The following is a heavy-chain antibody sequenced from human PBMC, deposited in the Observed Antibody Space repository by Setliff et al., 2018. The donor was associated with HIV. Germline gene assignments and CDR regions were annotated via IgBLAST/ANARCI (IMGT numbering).Heavy chain of an antibody. Sequence: LRLSCAASGFTFRSYAMSWVRQAPGKGLEWVSAISGSGGSTYYADSVKGRFTISRDNSKNTLYLQMNSLRAEDTAVYYCAKTLTTVTDAEYFQHWGQGTLVTVSS. J-gene: IGHJ1*01. V-gene: IGHV3-23*01. CDR1: GFTFRSYA. D-gene: IGHD4-17*01. CDR2: ISGSGGST. CDR3: AKTLTTVTDAEYFQH.